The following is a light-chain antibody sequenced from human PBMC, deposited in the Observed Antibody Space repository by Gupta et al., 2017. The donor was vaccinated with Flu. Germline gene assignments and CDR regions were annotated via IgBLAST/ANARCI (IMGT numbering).Light chain of an antibody. CDR1: QTLFYNPNNKNY. CDR2: WAS. J-gene: IGKJ4*01. Sequence: SLGERATINCRSSQTLFYNPNNKNYLAWYQQKPGQPPKLLIYWASTRHSGVPDRFSGSGSGTDFTLTISSLQAEDVAIYYCQQYLTSSQDFGGGTKVQIK. CDR3: QQYLTSSQD. V-gene: IGKV4-1*01.